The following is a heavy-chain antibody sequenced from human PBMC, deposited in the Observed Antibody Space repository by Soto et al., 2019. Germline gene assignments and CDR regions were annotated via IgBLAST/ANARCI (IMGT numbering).Heavy chain of an antibody. J-gene: IGHJ6*03. D-gene: IGHD6-13*01. CDR3: RKNGGAAAVTSTYYSYSMDV. V-gene: IGHV3-9*01. CDR1: GFTFHDYA. CDR2: ISWNSDTM. Sequence: EVQLVESGGGLVQPGRSLRLSCAASGFTFHDYAMHWVRQPPGKGLEWVSGISWNSDTMGYADSVKGRFTISRDNAKNSLHLQMNSLRAEDTALYYCRKNGGAAAVTSTYYSYSMDVWGKGTTVTVSS.